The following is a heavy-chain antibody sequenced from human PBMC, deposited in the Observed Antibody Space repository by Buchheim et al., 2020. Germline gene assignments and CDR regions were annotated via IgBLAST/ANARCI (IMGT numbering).Heavy chain of an antibody. Sequence: EVQLVESGGGLVQPGGSLRLSCAASGFTFSNYWMHWVRQAPGKGLVWVSRINSDGSSTSYADSVKGRFTISRDNAKNTLSVQMNSLRAEDTAVYYCSGSSLYTYYGMDVWGQGTT. CDR2: INSDGSST. D-gene: IGHD6-13*01. CDR3: SGSSLYTYYGMDV. J-gene: IGHJ6*02. V-gene: IGHV3-74*01. CDR1: GFTFSNYW.